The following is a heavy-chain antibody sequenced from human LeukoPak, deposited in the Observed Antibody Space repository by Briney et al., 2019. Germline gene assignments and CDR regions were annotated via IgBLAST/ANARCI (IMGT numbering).Heavy chain of an antibody. CDR3: AREREDIAATMTPYGMDV. CDR2: ISSSSSYI. Sequence: GGSLRLSCAASGFTFSSYSMNWVRQAPGKGLEWVSSISSSSSYIYYADSVKGRFTISRDNAKNSLYLQMNSLRAEDTAVYYCAREREDIAATMTPYGMDVWGQGTTVTVSS. D-gene: IGHD5-12*01. CDR1: GFTFSSYS. V-gene: IGHV3-21*01. J-gene: IGHJ6*02.